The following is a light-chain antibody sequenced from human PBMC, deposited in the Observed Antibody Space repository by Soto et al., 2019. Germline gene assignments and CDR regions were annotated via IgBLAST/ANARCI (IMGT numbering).Light chain of an antibody. CDR1: SSNIGSNT. V-gene: IGLV1-44*01. CDR2: SNN. CDR3: CSYAGDTPYV. Sequence: QSVLTQPPSASGTPGQRVTISCSGSSSNIGSNTVNWYQQLPGTAPKLLIYSNNQRPSGVPDRFSGSKSGTSASLAISGLQSEDEADYYCCSYAGDTPYVFGAGTKLTVL. J-gene: IGLJ1*01.